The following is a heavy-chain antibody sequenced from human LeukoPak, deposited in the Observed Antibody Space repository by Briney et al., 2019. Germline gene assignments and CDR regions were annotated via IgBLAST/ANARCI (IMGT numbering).Heavy chain of an antibody. V-gene: IGHV3-30*04. D-gene: IGHD2-2*01. Sequence: PGRSLRLSCAASGFTFSSYAMHWVRQAPGKGLEWVAVISYDGSNKYYADSVKGRFTISRDNSKNTLYLQMNSLRAEDTAVYYCARFFGTSCYDCYFDYWGQGTLVTVSS. CDR2: ISYDGSNK. J-gene: IGHJ4*02. CDR1: GFTFSSYA. CDR3: ARFFGTSCYDCYFDY.